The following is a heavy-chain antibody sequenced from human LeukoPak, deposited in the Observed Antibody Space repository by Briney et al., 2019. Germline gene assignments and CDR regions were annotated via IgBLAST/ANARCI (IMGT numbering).Heavy chain of an antibody. CDR3: AKDRGYYYGSGSY. V-gene: IGHV3-23*01. CDR2: ISGSGGST. Sequence: GGPLRLSCAASGFTFSSYAMSWVRQAPGKGLEWVSAISGSGGSTYYADSVKGRFTISRDNSKNTLYLQMNSLRAEDTAVYYCAKDRGYYYGSGSYWGQGTLVTVSS. D-gene: IGHD3-10*01. J-gene: IGHJ4*02. CDR1: GFTFSSYA.